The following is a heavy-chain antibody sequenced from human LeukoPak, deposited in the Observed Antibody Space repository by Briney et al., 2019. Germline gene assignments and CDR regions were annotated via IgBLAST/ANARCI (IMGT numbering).Heavy chain of an antibody. D-gene: IGHD3-10*01. Sequence: SETLSLTCTVSVGSLSTTHYYSGWIRQPPGKGLEWLGKIFYSGSTYYSPSLRSRVTISLDTSRNQFSLKLNSVTAADTAVYYCAKSNGYGLVEIWGQGTMVTVSS. V-gene: IGHV4-39*07. CDR1: VGSLSTTHYY. CDR2: IFYSGST. CDR3: AKSNGYGLVEI. J-gene: IGHJ3*02.